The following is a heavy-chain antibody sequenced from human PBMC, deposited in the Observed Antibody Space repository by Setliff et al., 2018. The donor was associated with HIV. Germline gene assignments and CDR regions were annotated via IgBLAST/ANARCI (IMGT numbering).Heavy chain of an antibody. V-gene: IGHV4-34*01. Sequence: PSETLSLTCVMDGGSLRDYYWSWIRQSPGKGLEWIGEPNQSGSGNYNPSLKSRVTISVGTSRNEFFLNMGSVTAADTAVYYCAKGRRGYDSRLFYYHHGMDVWGQGTTVTVSS. J-gene: IGHJ6*02. CDR1: GGSLRDYY. CDR3: AKGRRGYDSRLFYYHHGMDV. D-gene: IGHD5-12*01. CDR2: PNQSGSG.